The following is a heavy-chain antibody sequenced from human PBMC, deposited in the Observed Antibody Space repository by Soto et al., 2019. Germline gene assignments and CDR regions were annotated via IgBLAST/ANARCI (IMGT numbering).Heavy chain of an antibody. D-gene: IGHD5-12*01. CDR2: ISYDGSNK. CDR3: AKSPPEPVDIVATPLDY. V-gene: IGHV3-30*18. CDR1: GFTFSSYG. J-gene: IGHJ4*02. Sequence: GGSLRLSCAASGFTFSSYGMHWVRQAPGKGLEWVAVISYDGSNKYYADSVKGRFTISRDNSKNTLYLQMNSLRAEDTAVYYCAKSPPEPVDIVATPLDYWGQGTLVT.